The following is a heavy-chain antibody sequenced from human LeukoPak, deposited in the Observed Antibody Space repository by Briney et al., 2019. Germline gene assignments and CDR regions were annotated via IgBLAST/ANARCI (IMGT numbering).Heavy chain of an antibody. CDR3: MAWGSLVV. D-gene: IGHD3-16*01. V-gene: IGHV3-7*01. CDR2: IKEDGTRK. Sequence: LAGGSLRLSCVASGFTVDTYWMSWVRQAPGKGLDWVAHIKEDGTRKYYVDSVRGRFTISRDNAKNSLFLQMNSLRVEDTAVFYCMAWGSLVVWGQGTLVTVSS. CDR1: GFTVDTYW. J-gene: IGHJ4*02.